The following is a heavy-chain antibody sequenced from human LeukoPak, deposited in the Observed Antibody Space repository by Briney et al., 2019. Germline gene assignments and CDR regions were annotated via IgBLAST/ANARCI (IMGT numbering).Heavy chain of an antibody. CDR2: ISGSGGST. V-gene: IGHV3-23*01. J-gene: IGHJ4*02. CDR1: GFTFSNYA. CDR3: AKDGSSSWYGTYDS. D-gene: IGHD6-13*01. Sequence: GGSLRLSCAASGFTFSNYAMSWVRQAPGKGLEWIASISGSGGSTFYADSVKGRFTISRDNSRNTLYLQMNSLRVEDTAVSYCAKDGSSSWYGTYDSWGQGTLVTVSS.